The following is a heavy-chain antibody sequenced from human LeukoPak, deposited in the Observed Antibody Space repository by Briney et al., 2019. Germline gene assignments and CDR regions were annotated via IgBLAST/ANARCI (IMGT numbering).Heavy chain of an antibody. CDR3: ARWDSSGYSTYLSMDV. J-gene: IGHJ6*02. D-gene: IGHD3-22*01. Sequence: GGSLRLSCAASGFTFSTYAMGWVRQAPGKGLEWVSAISGSGSDIYYADSVKGRFTISRDNAKNSLYLQMNSLRAEDTAVYYCARWDSSGYSTYLSMDVWGQGTTVTVSS. CDR1: GFTFSTYA. V-gene: IGHV3-21*01. CDR2: ISGSGSDI.